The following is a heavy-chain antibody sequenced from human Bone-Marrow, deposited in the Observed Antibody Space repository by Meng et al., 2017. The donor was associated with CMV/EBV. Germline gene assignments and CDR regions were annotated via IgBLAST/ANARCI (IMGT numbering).Heavy chain of an antibody. J-gene: IGHJ4*02. Sequence: SVKVSCKASGGTFSSYAISWVRQAPGQGLEWMGRIIPIRGITNYAQKFQDRVTITADKSTSTAYMELSSLRSEDTAVYYCARDRTLSYCHDSSAKSGELDDWGQGTLVTVSS. CDR2: IIPIRGIT. V-gene: IGHV1-69*04. D-gene: IGHD3-22*01. CDR1: GGTFSSYA. CDR3: ARDRTLSYCHDSSAKSGELDD.